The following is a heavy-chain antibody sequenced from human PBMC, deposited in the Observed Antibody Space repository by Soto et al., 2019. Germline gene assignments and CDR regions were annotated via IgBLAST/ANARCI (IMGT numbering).Heavy chain of an antibody. J-gene: IGHJ5*02. CDR3: ASVVVPVPVCGHNYFDP. V-gene: IGHV4-30-2*01. D-gene: IGHD2-2*01. CDR1: GGSISSGGLY. CDR2: IYHSGST. Sequence: QLQLTESGSGLVKPTQTLSLTCAVSGGSISSGGLYLRWIRQPPGKGLEWFGYIYHSGSTYYNPSLKSRVTVSIDKYKIKLSLKLGSVIDADKAVYYCASVVVPVPVCGHNYFDPWCQGTLVSVSS.